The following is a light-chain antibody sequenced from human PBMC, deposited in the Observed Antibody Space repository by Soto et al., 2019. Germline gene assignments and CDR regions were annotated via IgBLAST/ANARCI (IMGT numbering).Light chain of an antibody. J-gene: IGKJ3*01. V-gene: IGKV3-20*01. Sequence: EIGLTQSPGTLSLSPGERATLSCRASQSVSSSYLAWYQQKPGQAPRLLIYGASSRATGIPDRFSGSGSGTDFTLTISRLETEDLAVYYCQQYCSTPFTFGPGTKVDIK. CDR2: GAS. CDR1: QSVSSSY. CDR3: QQYCSTPFT.